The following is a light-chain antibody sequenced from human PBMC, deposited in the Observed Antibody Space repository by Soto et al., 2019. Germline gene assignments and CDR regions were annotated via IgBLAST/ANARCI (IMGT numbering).Light chain of an antibody. Sequence: DIQMTQSPSTLSASVGDRVTITCRASQSISNWLAWYQQKPGKAPNLLIYKASTLKIGVPSRFSGSGSGTEFTLTISSLQPDDFATYYCQHYNSYSEAFGQGTKVDIK. CDR2: KAS. J-gene: IGKJ1*01. V-gene: IGKV1-5*03. CDR3: QHYNSYSEA. CDR1: QSISNW.